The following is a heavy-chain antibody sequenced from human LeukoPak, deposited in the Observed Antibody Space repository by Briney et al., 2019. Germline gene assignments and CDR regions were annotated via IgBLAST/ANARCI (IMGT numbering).Heavy chain of an antibody. V-gene: IGHV3-23*01. J-gene: IGHJ4*02. CDR1: GFTFNNYA. Sequence: PGASLRLSCAASGFTFNNYAMNWVRQAPGKGLEWVSVITGSGGCTYYADSVKGRFTISRDNSKNTLHLQMNSLRAEDTAVYYCAKVRGSGWYEAFDYWGQGALVTVSP. CDR2: ITGSGGCT. CDR3: AKVRGSGWYEAFDY. D-gene: IGHD6-19*01.